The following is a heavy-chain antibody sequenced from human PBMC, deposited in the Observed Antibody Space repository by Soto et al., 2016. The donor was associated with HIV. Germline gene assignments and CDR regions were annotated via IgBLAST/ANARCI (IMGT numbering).Heavy chain of an antibody. CDR3: AKDFHPFVVVSGVLDH. CDR2: ISGDGYTT. D-gene: IGHD2-15*01. J-gene: IGHJ4*02. V-gene: IGHV3-23*01. Sequence: EVQLLESGGGLVRPGESLRLSCTASRITFSNYAMTWVRQAPGKGLEWVSSISGDGYTTYYADSVKDRFTISRDNSKNTLYLQMRSLRNEDTAVYYCAKDFHPFVVVSGVLDHWGQGTLATVSS. CDR1: RITFSNYA.